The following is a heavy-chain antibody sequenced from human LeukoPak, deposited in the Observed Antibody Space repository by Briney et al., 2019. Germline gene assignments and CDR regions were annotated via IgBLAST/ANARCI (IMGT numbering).Heavy chain of an antibody. CDR2: ISSSSSYI. CDR1: GFTFSSYE. V-gene: IGHV3-21*01. CDR3: ARGPSGYHNT. Sequence: GGSLRLSCAASGFTFSSYEMNWVRQAPGKGLEWVSSISSSSSYIYYADSVKGRFTISRDNSKNTLYLQMNSLRAEDTAVYYCARGPSGYHNTGGQGTLVTVSS. J-gene: IGHJ4*02. D-gene: IGHD5-12*01.